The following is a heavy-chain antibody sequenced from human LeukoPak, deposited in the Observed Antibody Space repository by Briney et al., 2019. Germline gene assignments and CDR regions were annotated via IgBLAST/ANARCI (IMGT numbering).Heavy chain of an antibody. J-gene: IGHJ6*03. CDR3: AREYCGDTSCPKPYYYYYYMDV. V-gene: IGHV3-23*01. Sequence: GGSLRLSCAASGFTFSNYAMSWVRQAPGKGLEWLSVVSSSGAGTYYADSVKGRFTISRDNFKYTLYLQMNSLRAEDTAVYYCAREYCGDTSCPKPYYYYYYMDVWGKGTTVTVSS. CDR1: GFTFSNYA. CDR2: VSSSGAGT. D-gene: IGHD2-2*01.